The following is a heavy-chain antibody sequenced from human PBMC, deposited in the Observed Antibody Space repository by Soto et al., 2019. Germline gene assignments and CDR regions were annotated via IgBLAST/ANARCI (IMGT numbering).Heavy chain of an antibody. CDR3: AKLGSGYYTGLYFEY. CDR1: GFTFGDYW. Sequence: EVQLVESGGALVQRGGSLRLSCAAPGFTFGDYWMSWVRQAPGKGLEWVAHIKKDGSEKYYVDSVKGRFTVSRDNAEKSLFLQMNSLRAEDMAVYYCAKLGSGYYTGLYFEYWGQGTLVTVSS. V-gene: IGHV3-7*03. J-gene: IGHJ4*02. D-gene: IGHD3-3*01. CDR2: IKKDGSEK.